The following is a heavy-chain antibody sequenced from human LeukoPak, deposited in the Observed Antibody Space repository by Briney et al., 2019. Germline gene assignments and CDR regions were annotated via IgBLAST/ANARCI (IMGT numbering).Heavy chain of an antibody. CDR2: ITTTGDRI. Sequence: GGSLRLSCEASGFTFSSYEMNWVRQAPGKGLEWISYITTTGDRIQYADSVKGRFTISRDNAKNSLYLQMNSLRAEDTAVYYCARTVSGWYPLGYYYYMDVWGKGTTVTVSS. CDR3: ARTVSGWYPLGYYYYMDV. D-gene: IGHD6-19*01. V-gene: IGHV3-48*03. J-gene: IGHJ6*03. CDR1: GFTFSSYE.